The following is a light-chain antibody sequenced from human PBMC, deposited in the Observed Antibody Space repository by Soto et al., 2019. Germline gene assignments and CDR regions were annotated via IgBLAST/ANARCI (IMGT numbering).Light chain of an antibody. CDR1: QSVSSN. Sequence: EIVMTQSPATLSVSPGERATLSCRASQSVSSNLAWYQQKDGQAPSLLIYDASSRATGVPARFSGSGSGTEFTLTISSLQSEEIGVYYCQHAHTWVNTFGQGTKLEI. CDR3: QHAHTWVNT. J-gene: IGKJ2*01. CDR2: DAS. V-gene: IGKV3-15*01.